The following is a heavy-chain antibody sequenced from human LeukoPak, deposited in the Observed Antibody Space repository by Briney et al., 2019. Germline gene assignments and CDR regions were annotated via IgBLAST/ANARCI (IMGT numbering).Heavy chain of an antibody. CDR3: ARDHNRVFDQ. Sequence: GGSLRLSCAASGFTSTSYSINWGRHTPEKGLEWASYIDSGSTTELYADSVKGRFTLSRDNAKNSLYIQMNSLREEDTPVYISARDHNRVFDQWDRGTLVTVSS. CDR1: GFTSTSYS. J-gene: IGHJ4*02. V-gene: IGHV3-48*02. CDR2: IDSGSTTE. D-gene: IGHD3-10*01.